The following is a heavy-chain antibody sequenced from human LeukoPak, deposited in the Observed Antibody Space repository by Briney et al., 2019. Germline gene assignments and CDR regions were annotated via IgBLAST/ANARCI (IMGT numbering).Heavy chain of an antibody. V-gene: IGHV4-34*01. Sequence: SETLSLTCTVSGGSIRSYYWSWIRQPPGKGLEWIGEINHSGITDYNPSLRSRVTISVDTSKNQFSLKLSSVTAADTAIYYCARAVIVVAAATQRNWFDPWGQGTLVTVSS. J-gene: IGHJ5*02. CDR3: ARAVIVVAAATQRNWFDP. CDR1: GGSIRSYY. D-gene: IGHD2-15*01. CDR2: INHSGIT.